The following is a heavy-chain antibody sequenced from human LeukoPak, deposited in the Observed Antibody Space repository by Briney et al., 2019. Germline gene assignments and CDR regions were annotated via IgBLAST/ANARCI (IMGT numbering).Heavy chain of an antibody. V-gene: IGHV4-39*01. Sequence: SETLSLTCTVSGGSISSSSYYWGWIRQPPGKGLEWIGSIYYSGSTYYNPSLKSRVTISVDTSKNQFSLKLSSVTAADTAVYYCARPYSGSQNAHAFDIWGQGTMVTVSS. CDR3: ARPYSGSQNAHAFDI. CDR1: GGSISSSSYY. CDR2: IYYSGST. J-gene: IGHJ3*02. D-gene: IGHD1-26*01.